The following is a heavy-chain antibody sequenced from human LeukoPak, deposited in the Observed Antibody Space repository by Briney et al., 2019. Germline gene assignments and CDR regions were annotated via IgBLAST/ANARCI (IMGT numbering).Heavy chain of an antibody. CDR3: ARVPYYDFWSGYRDMDV. J-gene: IGHJ6*03. D-gene: IGHD3-3*01. V-gene: IGHV4-59*01. CDR2: IYYSGST. CDR1: GGSISSYY. Sequence: SETLSLTCTVSGGSISSYYWSWIRQPPGKGLEWIGYIYYSGSTNYNPSLKSRVTISVDTSKNQFSLKLSSVTAADTAVYYCARVPYYDFWSGYRDMDVWGKGTTVTVSS.